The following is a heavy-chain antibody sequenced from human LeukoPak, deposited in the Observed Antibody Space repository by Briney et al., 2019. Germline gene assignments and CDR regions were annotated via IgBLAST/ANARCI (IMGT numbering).Heavy chain of an antibody. CDR2: IYYSGST. CDR1: GGSISSYY. V-gene: IGHV4-59*08. CDR3: ARLQLWFRSTDY. Sequence: PSETLSLTCTVSGGSISSYYWSWIRQPPGKGLEWIGYIYYSGSTIYNPSLKSRVTISVDTSKNQFSLNLRSVTAADTAMYHCARLQLWFRSTDYWGQGTLVTVSS. D-gene: IGHD5-18*01. J-gene: IGHJ4*02.